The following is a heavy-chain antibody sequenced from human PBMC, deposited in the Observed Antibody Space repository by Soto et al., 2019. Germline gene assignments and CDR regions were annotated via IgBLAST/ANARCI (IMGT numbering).Heavy chain of an antibody. CDR3: ARIHWAQSSLDY. V-gene: IGHV4-30-2*01. Sequence: SETLSLTCAVSGGSIGSGAFSLSWIRQPPGKGLEWIGYVTHSGTAYSIPSLNGRLTLSVDSSQTQFSLKLTSVTAADSAFYYCARIHWAQSSLDYWGRGILVTVSS. J-gene: IGHJ4*02. CDR2: VTHSGTA. D-gene: IGHD6-19*01. CDR1: GGSIGSGAFS.